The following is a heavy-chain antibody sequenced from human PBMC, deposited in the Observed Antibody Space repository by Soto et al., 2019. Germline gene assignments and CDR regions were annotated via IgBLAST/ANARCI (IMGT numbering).Heavy chain of an antibody. CDR3: ARNVDTTRAYYFDY. CDR2: IYYNGNT. V-gene: IGHV4-59*01. J-gene: IGHJ4*02. CDR1: GGSISSYY. D-gene: IGHD5-18*01. Sequence: SSETLSLTXTVSGGSISSYYWSWIRQPPGKGLEWIGYIYYNGNTNYNPSLRSRVTISVDTSKNQFSLKVSSVAAADTAVYYCARNVDTTRAYYFDYWGQGTLVTV.